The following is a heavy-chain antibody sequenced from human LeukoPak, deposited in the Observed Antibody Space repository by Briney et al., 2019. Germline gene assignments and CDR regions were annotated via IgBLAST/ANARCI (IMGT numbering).Heavy chain of an antibody. CDR3: ARDHGNVDTAMVKTFDY. J-gene: IGHJ4*02. CDR2: INHSGST. CDR1: GGSFSGYY. Sequence: PSETLSLTCAVYGGSFSGYYWSWIRQPPGKGLEWIGEINHSGSTNYNPSLKSRVTISVDTSKNQFSLKLSSVTAADTAVYYCARDHGNVDTAMVKTFDYWGQGTLVTVSS. V-gene: IGHV4-34*01. D-gene: IGHD5-18*01.